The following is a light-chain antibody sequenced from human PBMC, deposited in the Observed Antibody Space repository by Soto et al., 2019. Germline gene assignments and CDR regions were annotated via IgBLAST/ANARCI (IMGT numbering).Light chain of an antibody. Sequence: DIGMTQSPATLSVSPGERATLSCRASQSVNIYLAWYQQKPGQAPRLLIFGASYRATGIPARFSGSGSGTEFNLTISSLQSEDFAVYFCQQYDDWLLLTFGGGTKVDIK. J-gene: IGKJ4*01. CDR2: GAS. V-gene: IGKV3D-15*01. CDR3: QQYDDWLLLT. CDR1: QSVNIY.